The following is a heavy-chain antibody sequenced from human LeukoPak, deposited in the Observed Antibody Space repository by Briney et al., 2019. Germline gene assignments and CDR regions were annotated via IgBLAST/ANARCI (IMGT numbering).Heavy chain of an antibody. J-gene: IGHJ3*02. D-gene: IGHD3-22*01. V-gene: IGHV3-7*01. Sequence: GGSLRLSCVGSGFTFSRYWLNWVRQAPGKGLEWVANMNQDGSEIYYLDSVKGRFTISRDNAKNSVYLQMNSLRAEDTAVYYCARELYYYDSSGYPFDGFDIWGQGTMVTVSS. CDR2: MNQDGSEI. CDR3: ARELYYYDSSGYPFDGFDI. CDR1: GFTFSRYW.